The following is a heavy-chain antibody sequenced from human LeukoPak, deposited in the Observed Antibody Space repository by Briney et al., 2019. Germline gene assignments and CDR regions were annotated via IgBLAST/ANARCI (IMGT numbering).Heavy chain of an antibody. V-gene: IGHV1-18*01. J-gene: IGHJ4*02. D-gene: IGHD2-8*01. Sequence: GAPVKLSCKASGYTFTSYGISWVRQAPGQGLEWMGWISAYNGNTNYAQKLQGRVTMTTDKSTSTAYMELRSLRSGDTAVYYCARSAMVYGAVFDYWGQGTLVTVSS. CDR3: ARSAMVYGAVFDY. CDR2: ISAYNGNT. CDR1: GYTFTSYG.